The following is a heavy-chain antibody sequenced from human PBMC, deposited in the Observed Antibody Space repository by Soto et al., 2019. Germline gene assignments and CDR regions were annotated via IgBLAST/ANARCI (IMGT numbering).Heavy chain of an antibody. Sequence: GGSLRISCAASGFTFSNAWLSWVRQAQGKGLEWVGRIKSKTDGGTTDYAAPVKGRFTISRDDSKNTLYLQMNSLKTEDTAVYYCTALYYYGSGTPDDYYYMDVWGKGTTVTGSS. CDR2: IKSKTDGGTT. D-gene: IGHD3-10*01. CDR1: GFTFSNAW. CDR3: TALYYYGSGTPDDYYYMDV. V-gene: IGHV3-15*01. J-gene: IGHJ6*03.